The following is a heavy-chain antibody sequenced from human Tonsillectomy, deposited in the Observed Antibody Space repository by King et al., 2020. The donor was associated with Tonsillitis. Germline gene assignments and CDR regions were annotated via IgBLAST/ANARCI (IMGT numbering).Heavy chain of an antibody. V-gene: IGHV3-64D*06. Sequence: VQLVESGGGLVQPGGSLRLSCSASGFTFSNYAFHWVRQAPGKGLESVSAISTNGGSTYYADSVKGRITISRDNSKNTLHLQMSSLRPEDTALYYCVKDTVTAMTWGQGSLVTVSS. CDR3: VKDTVTAMT. CDR2: ISTNGGST. D-gene: IGHD2-21*02. J-gene: IGHJ5*02. CDR1: GFTFSNYA.